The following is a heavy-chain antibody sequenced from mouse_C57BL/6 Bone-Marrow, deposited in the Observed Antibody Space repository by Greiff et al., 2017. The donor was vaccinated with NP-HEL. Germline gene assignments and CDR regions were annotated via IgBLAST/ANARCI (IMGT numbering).Heavy chain of an antibody. Sequence: EVKLMESEGGLVQPGSSMKLSCTASGFTFSDYYMAWVRQVPEKGLEWVANINYDGSSPYYLDSLKSRFIISRDNAKNILYLQMSSLKSEDTATYYCAREGGYRGGYAMDYWSQGTSVTVSS. CDR1: GFTFSDYY. D-gene: IGHD2-2*01. J-gene: IGHJ4*01. V-gene: IGHV5-16*01. CDR3: AREGGYRGGYAMDY. CDR2: INYDGSSP.